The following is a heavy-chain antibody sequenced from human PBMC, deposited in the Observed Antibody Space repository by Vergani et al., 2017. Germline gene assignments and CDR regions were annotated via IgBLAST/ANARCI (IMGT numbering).Heavy chain of an antibody. V-gene: IGHV1-18*01. D-gene: IGHD3-22*01. Sequence: QVQLVQSGAEVKKPGASVKVSCKASGYTFTSFGISWVRQAPGQGLEWMGWISAYNGNTNYAQKLQGRVTMTTDTSTSTAYMELRSLRSDDTAVYYCARDAPYYDSSGYHDYWGQGTLVTVSS. CDR3: ARDAPYYDSSGYHDY. J-gene: IGHJ4*02. CDR2: ISAYNGNT. CDR1: GYTFTSFG.